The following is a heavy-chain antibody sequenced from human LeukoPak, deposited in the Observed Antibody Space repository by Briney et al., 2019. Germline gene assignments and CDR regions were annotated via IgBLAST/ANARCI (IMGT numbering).Heavy chain of an antibody. Sequence: SETLSLTCTVSGGSISSGGYYWSWIRQHPGKGLEWIGYIYYSGSTNYNPSLKSRVTISVDTSKNQFSLKLSSVTAADTAVYYCARGSTGYSPRLYYFDYWGQGTLVTVSS. D-gene: IGHD5-18*01. CDR2: IYYSGST. J-gene: IGHJ4*02. CDR1: GGSISSGGYY. CDR3: ARGSTGYSPRLYYFDY. V-gene: IGHV4-61*08.